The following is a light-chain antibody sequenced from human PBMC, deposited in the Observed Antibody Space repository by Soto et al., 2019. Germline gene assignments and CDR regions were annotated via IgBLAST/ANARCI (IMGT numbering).Light chain of an antibody. CDR3: SSYTSGSTGV. CDR1: SSDVGGYNY. V-gene: IGLV2-14*01. CDR2: EVS. J-gene: IGLJ3*02. Sequence: QSALTQPASVSGSPGQSITISCTGTSSDVGGYNYVSWYQHHPGKAPKVMIYEVSNRPSGVSNRFSGSKSGNTASLTISGLQAEDEADYYCSSYTSGSTGVFGGGTKLTVL.